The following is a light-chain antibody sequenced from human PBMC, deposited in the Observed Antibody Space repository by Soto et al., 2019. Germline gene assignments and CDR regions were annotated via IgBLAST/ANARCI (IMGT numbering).Light chain of an antibody. CDR2: GAS. V-gene: IGKV3-20*01. J-gene: IGKJ1*01. Sequence: EIVLTQSPGTLSLSPGERATLSCRASQSVSSSYLAWYQQKPGQAPRLLIYGASSRATGIPDRFSGSGSGTDFTLTISRLEPEDFAVYDCQQYSSSPWTFGQGTKVEIK. CDR3: QQYSSSPWT. CDR1: QSVSSSY.